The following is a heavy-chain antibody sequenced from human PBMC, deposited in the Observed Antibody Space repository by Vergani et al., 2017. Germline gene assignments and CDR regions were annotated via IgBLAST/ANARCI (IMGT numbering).Heavy chain of an antibody. CDR1: GYTFTSYG. CDR2: ISAYNGNT. V-gene: IGHV1-18*01. Sequence: QVQLVQSGAEVKKPGASVKVSCKASGYTFTSYGISWVRQAPGQGLEWMGWISAYNGNTNYAQKLQGRVTMTTDTSKNQFSLKLSSVTAADTAVYYCARGRGTYYYYGMDVWGQGTTVTVSS. CDR3: ARGRGTYYYYGMDV. J-gene: IGHJ6*02.